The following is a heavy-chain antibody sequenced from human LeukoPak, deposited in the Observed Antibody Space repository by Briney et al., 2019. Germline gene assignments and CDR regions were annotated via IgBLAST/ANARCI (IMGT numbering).Heavy chain of an antibody. Sequence: SETLSLTCTVSGGPISTSYPWSWIRQPPGKGLEWIGEVTHTGSIDYNPSLKSRVTMSVDTSNNHFSLKLNSVTAADTAVYYCARATQYPTLRPKDAFHIWGQGTMVTVSS. CDR1: GGPISTSYP. CDR3: ARATQYPTLRPKDAFHI. D-gene: IGHD2/OR15-2a*01. J-gene: IGHJ3*02. V-gene: IGHV4-34*01. CDR2: VTHTGSI.